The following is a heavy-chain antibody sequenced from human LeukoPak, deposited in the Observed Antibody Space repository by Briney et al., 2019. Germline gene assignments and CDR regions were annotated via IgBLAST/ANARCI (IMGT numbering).Heavy chain of an antibody. V-gene: IGHV4-30-4*08. CDR1: GGSISSGDYY. CDR3: ARANQGGYYDSSGYYPFDY. J-gene: IGHJ4*02. D-gene: IGHD3-22*01. Sequence: SQTLSLTCTVSGGSISSGDYYWSWIRQPPGKGLEWIGYIYYSGSTYHNPSLKSRVTISVDTSKNQFSLKLSSVTAADTAVYYCARANQGGYYDSSGYYPFDYWGQGTLVTVSS. CDR2: IYYSGST.